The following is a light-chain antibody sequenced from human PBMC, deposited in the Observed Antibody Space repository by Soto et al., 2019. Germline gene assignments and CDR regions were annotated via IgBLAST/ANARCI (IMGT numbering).Light chain of an antibody. CDR3: CSYAGSSTLL. CDR2: EGS. CDR1: SSDVGSYNL. Sequence: QSALTQPASVSGSPGQSITISCTGTSSDVGSYNLVSWYQQHPGKAPKLMIFEGSKRPSGVSNRLSGSKSGNTASLTISGLQAEDEADYYCCSYAGSSTLLFGGGTKLTVL. J-gene: IGLJ2*01. V-gene: IGLV2-23*01.